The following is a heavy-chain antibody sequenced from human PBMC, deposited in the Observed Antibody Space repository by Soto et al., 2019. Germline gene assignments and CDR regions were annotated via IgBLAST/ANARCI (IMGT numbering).Heavy chain of an antibody. J-gene: IGHJ3*02. D-gene: IGHD2-8*02. V-gene: IGHV3-23*01. CDR2: ILVGGST. CDR3: AKATATGGGAFEI. Sequence: EVQMFESGGGLAQPGGSLRLSCAVSGFICSSYDMSWVRQAPGKGLEWVSTILVGGSTHYEDSVKGRFTISRDTSKNTVYLKMNSLTAGDTAVYYCAKATATGGGAFEIYGQGTMVTVSS. CDR1: GFICSSYD.